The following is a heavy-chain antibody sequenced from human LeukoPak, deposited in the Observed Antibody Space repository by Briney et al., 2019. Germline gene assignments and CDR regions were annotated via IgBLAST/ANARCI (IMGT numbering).Heavy chain of an antibody. CDR2: IFYSGNT. Sequence: SETLSLTCLVSGGSINGYYWSWIRQPPGKGLEWIGDIFYSGNTNYNPSLKSRVSISIDMSKSQFSLNLTSMTAADTAVYYCARVHAYSYGSGVFDIWGQGTMVTVSS. CDR1: GGSINGYY. J-gene: IGHJ3*02. D-gene: IGHD3-10*01. CDR3: ARVHAYSYGSGVFDI. V-gene: IGHV4-59*01.